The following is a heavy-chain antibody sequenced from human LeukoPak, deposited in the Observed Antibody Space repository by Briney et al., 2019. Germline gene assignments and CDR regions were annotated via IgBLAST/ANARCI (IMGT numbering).Heavy chain of an antibody. Sequence: ASVKVSCKASGYTFTGYYMHWVRQAPGQGLEWMGIINPSGGSTSYAQKFQGRVTMTRDTSTSTVYMELSSLRSEDTAVYYCAREDSNGAFDIWGQGTMVTVSS. CDR2: INPSGGST. CDR3: AREDSNGAFDI. CDR1: GYTFTGYY. D-gene: IGHD4-11*01. V-gene: IGHV1-46*03. J-gene: IGHJ3*02.